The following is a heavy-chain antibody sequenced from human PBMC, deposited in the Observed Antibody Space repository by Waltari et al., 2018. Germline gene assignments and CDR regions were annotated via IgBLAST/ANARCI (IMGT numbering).Heavy chain of an antibody. V-gene: IGHV3-53*01. D-gene: IGHD6-13*01. Sequence: EVQLVESGGGLIQPGGSLRLSCAASGFTVSSNYMSWVRQAPGKGVEWVSVIYSGGSTDYADSVKCRFTISRDNSKNTLYLQMNSLRAEDTAVYYCARAEGQQLVHYFDYWGQGTLVTVSS. CDR3: ARAEGQQLVHYFDY. CDR2: IYSGGST. J-gene: IGHJ4*02. CDR1: GFTVSSNY.